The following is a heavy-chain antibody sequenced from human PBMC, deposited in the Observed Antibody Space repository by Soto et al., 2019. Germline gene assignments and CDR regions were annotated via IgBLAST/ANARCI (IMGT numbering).Heavy chain of an antibody. D-gene: IGHD1-26*01. CDR2: ISYDGSYK. CDR1: GFTLSNYG. Sequence: QVQLVESGGGVVQPGRSLRLSCAASGFTLSNYGIHWVRQAPGKGLEWVAVISYDGSYKYYADSVKGRFTSSRDNSKNTLYLQMNSRRAEDTAVYYCASPVRRELQYWGQGTLVTVSS. CDR3: ASPVRRELQY. J-gene: IGHJ4*02. V-gene: IGHV3-30*03.